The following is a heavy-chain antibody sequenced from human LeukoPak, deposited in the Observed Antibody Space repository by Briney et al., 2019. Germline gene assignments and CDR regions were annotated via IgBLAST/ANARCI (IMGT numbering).Heavy chain of an antibody. V-gene: IGHV3-30*18. Sequence: GGSLRLSCAASGFTFSSYGMHWVRQAPGKGLEWVAVISYDGSNKYYADSVKGRFPISRDNSKNTLYLQMNSLRAEDTAVYYCANHPGDYWGQGTLVTVSS. CDR3: ANHPGDY. J-gene: IGHJ4*02. CDR1: GFTFSSYG. CDR2: ISYDGSNK.